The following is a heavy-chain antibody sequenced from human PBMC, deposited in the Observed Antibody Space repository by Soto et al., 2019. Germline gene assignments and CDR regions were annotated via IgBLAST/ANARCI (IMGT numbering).Heavy chain of an antibody. CDR2: IGGSGGRT. CDR3: AKESSSGTTLDY. D-gene: IGHD6-19*01. CDR1: GFTFSSYV. Sequence: LRLSCAASGFTFSSYVMNWVRQAPGKGLEWVSAIGGSGGRTYYAGPVKGRFTISRDNSKNTVYLQMNSPRAEDTAVYYCAKESSSGTTLDYWGQGTLVTVSS. J-gene: IGHJ4*02. V-gene: IGHV3-23*01.